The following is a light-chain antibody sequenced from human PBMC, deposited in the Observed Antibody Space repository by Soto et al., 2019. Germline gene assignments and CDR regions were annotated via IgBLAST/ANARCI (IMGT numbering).Light chain of an antibody. CDR2: DAS. V-gene: IGKV3-11*01. Sequence: EIVLTQSPATLSLSPVEIATLSCIASQSVSSYLAWYQQKPGQAPRLLIYDASNRATGIPARFSGSGSGTDFTLTISSLEPEDFAVYYCQQRSNWPVTCGQGTRLEI. CDR1: QSVSSY. J-gene: IGKJ5*01. CDR3: QQRSNWPVT.